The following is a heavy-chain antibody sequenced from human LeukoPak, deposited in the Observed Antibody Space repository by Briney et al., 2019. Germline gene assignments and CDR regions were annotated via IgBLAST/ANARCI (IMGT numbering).Heavy chain of an antibody. D-gene: IGHD2-21*01. J-gene: IGHJ4*02. Sequence: SETLSLTCTVSGGSISSYYWSWIRQPPGKGLEWIGYIYYSGSTNYNPSLKSRVTISVDTSKNQFSLKLSSVTAVDTAVYYCARHRRIRIFDYWGQGTLVTVSS. CDR1: GGSISSYY. CDR2: IYYSGST. V-gene: IGHV4-59*08. CDR3: ARHRRIRIFDY.